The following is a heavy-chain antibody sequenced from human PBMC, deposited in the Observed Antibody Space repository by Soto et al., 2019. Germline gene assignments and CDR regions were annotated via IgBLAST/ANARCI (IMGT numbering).Heavy chain of an antibody. V-gene: IGHV3-7*03. CDR1: GFTFSTYW. J-gene: IGHJ5*02. CDR2: IKQDGSEK. D-gene: IGHD2-2*01. Sequence: GGSLRLSCAASGFTFSTYWMSWVRQAPGKGLEWVANIKQDGSEKYYVDSVKGRFTISRDNAKNSLYLQMNSLRAEDTAGYYCARLGYCSRTSCYYGWFDPWGQGTLVTVSS. CDR3: ARLGYCSRTSCYYGWFDP.